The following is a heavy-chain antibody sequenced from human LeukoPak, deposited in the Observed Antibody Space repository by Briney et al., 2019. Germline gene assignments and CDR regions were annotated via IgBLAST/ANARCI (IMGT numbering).Heavy chain of an antibody. CDR2: ISGSGGST. V-gene: IGHV3-23*01. CDR3: AKPIVGATFGPDY. D-gene: IGHD1-26*01. J-gene: IGHJ4*02. CDR1: GFTFSSYA. Sequence: PGGSLRPSCAASGFTFSSYAMSWVRQAPGKGLEWVSAISGSGGSTYYADSVKGRFTISRDNSKNTLYLQMNSLRAEDTAVYYCAKPIVGATFGPDYWGQGTLVTVSS.